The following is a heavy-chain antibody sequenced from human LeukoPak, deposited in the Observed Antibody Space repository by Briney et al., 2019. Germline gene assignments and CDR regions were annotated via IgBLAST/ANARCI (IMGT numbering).Heavy chain of an antibody. V-gene: IGHV1-69*04. D-gene: IGHD3-22*01. Sequence: SVKLSCKASGGTSNSHAISWVRQAPGQGLEWMGRIVPNLGTTNRAQNFQDRVTLTADKSTNTAYMELTSLTSDDTAVYYCATTNDGGGYQWGDFFDFWGQGTLVTVSS. CDR2: IVPNLGTT. CDR3: ATTNDGGGYQWGDFFDF. J-gene: IGHJ4*02. CDR1: GGTSNSHA.